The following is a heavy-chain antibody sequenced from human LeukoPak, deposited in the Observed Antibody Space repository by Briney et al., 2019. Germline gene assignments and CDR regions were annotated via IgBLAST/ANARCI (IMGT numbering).Heavy chain of an antibody. CDR2: IYYSGST. CDR1: GGSISSYY. Sequence: SETLSLTCTVSGGSISSYYWSWIRQPPGKGLEWIGYIYYSGSTNYNPSLKSRVTISVDTSKNQFSLKLSSVTAADTAVYYCARGAPLSGYCSGGSCYSNWFDPWGQGTLVTVSS. V-gene: IGHV4-59*01. CDR3: ARGAPLSGYCSGGSCYSNWFDP. J-gene: IGHJ5*02. D-gene: IGHD2-15*01.